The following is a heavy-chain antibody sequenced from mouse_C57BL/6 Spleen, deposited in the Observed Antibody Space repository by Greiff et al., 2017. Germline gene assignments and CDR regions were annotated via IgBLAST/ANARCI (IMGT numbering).Heavy chain of an antibody. CDR3: ARPLTLVATGYFDV. V-gene: IGHV7-3*01. J-gene: IGHJ1*03. D-gene: IGHD1-1*01. Sequence: DVMLVESGGGLVQPGGSLSLSCAASGFTFTDYYMSWVRQPPGKALEWLGFIRNKANGYTTEYSASVKGRFTISRDNSQSLLYLQMNALRAEDSATYYCARPLTLVATGYFDVWGTGTTVTVSS. CDR1: GFTFTDYY. CDR2: IRNKANGYTT.